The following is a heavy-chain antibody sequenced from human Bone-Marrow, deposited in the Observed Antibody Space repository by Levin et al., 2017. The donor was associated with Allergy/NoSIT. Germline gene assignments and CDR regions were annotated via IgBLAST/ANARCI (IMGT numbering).Heavy chain of an antibody. J-gene: IGHJ4*02. D-gene: IGHD1-26*01. CDR1: GFIISNNY. Sequence: GGSLRLSCAASGFIISNNYMSWVRHFPGKGLEWVSIIYTGGSTYYTDSVKVRFTISRDNSKNTLYLQMNSLRAEDTAVYYCARDSYGTAWGQGTLVTVSS. CDR3: ARDSYGTA. CDR2: IYTGGST. V-gene: IGHV3-53*01.